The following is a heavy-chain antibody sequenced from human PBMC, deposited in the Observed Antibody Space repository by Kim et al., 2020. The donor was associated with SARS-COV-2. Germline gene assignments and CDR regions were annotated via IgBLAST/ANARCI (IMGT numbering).Heavy chain of an antibody. CDR1: GYTFTSYA. V-gene: IGHV1-3*01. Sequence: ASVKVSCKASGYTFTSYAMHWVRQAPGQRLEWMGWINAGNGNTKYSQKFQGRVTITRDTSASTAYMELSSLRSEDTAVYYCARCLGTMRQHWYFDLWGRGTLVTVSS. J-gene: IGHJ2*01. D-gene: IGHD3-22*01. CDR2: INAGNGNT. CDR3: ARCLGTMRQHWYFDL.